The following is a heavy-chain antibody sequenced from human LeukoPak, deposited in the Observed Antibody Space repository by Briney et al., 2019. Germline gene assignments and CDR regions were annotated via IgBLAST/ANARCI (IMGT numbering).Heavy chain of an antibody. CDR1: GGSISGYY. CDR3: ASSAWGSSSWYYFDY. CDR2: IHYNGNT. Sequence: SETLSLTCTVSGGSISGYYWSWVRQSPGGGLEYIGHIHYNGNTDYNPSLKSRATISVDTSKNQFSLKLSSVTAADTAVYCCASSAWGSSSWYYFDYWGQGTLVTVSS. J-gene: IGHJ4*02. D-gene: IGHD6-13*01. V-gene: IGHV4-59*12.